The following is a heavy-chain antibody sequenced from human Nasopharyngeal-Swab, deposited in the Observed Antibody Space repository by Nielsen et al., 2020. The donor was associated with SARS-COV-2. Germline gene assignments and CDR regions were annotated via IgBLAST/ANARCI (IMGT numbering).Heavy chain of an antibody. V-gene: IGHV4-39*07. CDR3: ARVVMVRGVSYYYYMDV. Sequence: RQAPGKGLEWIGSIYDSGRTYYNPSLKSRVTISVDTSKNQFSLNLSSVTAADTAVYYCARVVMVRGVSYYYYMDVRGKGTTVTVSS. D-gene: IGHD3-10*01. J-gene: IGHJ6*03. CDR2: IYDSGRT.